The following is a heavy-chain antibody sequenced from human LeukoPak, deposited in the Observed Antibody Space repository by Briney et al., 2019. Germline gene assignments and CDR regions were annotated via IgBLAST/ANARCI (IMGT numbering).Heavy chain of an antibody. CDR1: GFTFSSYA. D-gene: IGHD1-1*01. V-gene: IGHV3-30*04. Sequence: GRSLRLSCAASGFTFSSYAMHWVRQAPGKGLEWVALISYDGSINDYAESLRGRFTISRDNSKNTLYLQMNSLRAEDTALYYCAKGQETESRLDSWGQGTLVTVSS. CDR3: AKGQETESRLDS. CDR2: ISYDGSIN. J-gene: IGHJ4*02.